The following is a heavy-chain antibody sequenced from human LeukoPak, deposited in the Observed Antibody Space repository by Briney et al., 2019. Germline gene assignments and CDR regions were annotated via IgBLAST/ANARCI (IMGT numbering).Heavy chain of an antibody. CDR1: GGSFSGYY. CDR2: INHSGST. Sequence: SETLSLTCAVYGGSFSGYYWSWIRQPPGKGLEWIGEINHSGSTNYNPSLKSRVTISVDTSKNQFSLKLSSVTAADTAVYYCARGQGNKSKWGQGTLVTVS. CDR3: ARGQGNKSK. J-gene: IGHJ4*02. V-gene: IGHV4-34*01.